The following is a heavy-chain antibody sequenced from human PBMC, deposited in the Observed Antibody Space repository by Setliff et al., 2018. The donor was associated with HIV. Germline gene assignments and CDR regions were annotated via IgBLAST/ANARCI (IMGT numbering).Heavy chain of an antibody. V-gene: IGHV4-39*01. CDR3: ASRVSYYESSGYLREEGFDP. CDR1: GGSASNSRYY. CDR2: IHYNERT. J-gene: IGHJ5*02. D-gene: IGHD3-22*01. Sequence: PSETLSLTCTVSGGSASNSRYYWAWIRQPPGKGLEYIGSIHYNERTYYNPSLKSRVAISIDPSKNQFSLNLSYVTAADAAVYYCASRVSYYESSGYLREEGFDPWGQGTLVTVSS.